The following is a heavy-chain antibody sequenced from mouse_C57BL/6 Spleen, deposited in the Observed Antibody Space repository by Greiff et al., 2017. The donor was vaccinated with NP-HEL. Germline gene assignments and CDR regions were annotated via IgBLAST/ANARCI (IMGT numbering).Heavy chain of an antibody. CDR2: IYPGDGDP. V-gene: IGHV1-82*01. CDR1: GYAFSSSW. D-gene: IGHD2-1*01. Sequence: VQLQQSGPELVKPGASVKISCKASGYAFSSSWMNWVKQRPGKGLEWIGRIYPGDGDPTYNGKFKGKATLPADKSSSTAYMQLSSLQSEDAAVYFCARAPIYGNYAMDYWGQGTSVTVSS. CDR3: ARAPIYGNYAMDY. J-gene: IGHJ4*01.